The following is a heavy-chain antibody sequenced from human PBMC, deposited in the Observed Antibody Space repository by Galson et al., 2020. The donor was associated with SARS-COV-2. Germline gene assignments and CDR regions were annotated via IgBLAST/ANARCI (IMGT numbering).Heavy chain of an antibody. CDR1: GFTFSSYG. D-gene: IGHD4-17*01. V-gene: IGHV3-30*18. CDR2: ISYDGSNK. J-gene: IGHJ1*01. CDR3: AKTGHYGDYGAEYFQH. Sequence: GESLKISCAASGFTFSSYGMHWVRQAPGKGLEWVAVISYDGSNKYYADSVKGRFTISRDNSKNTLYLQMNSLRAEDTAVYYCAKTGHYGDYGAEYFQHWGQGTLVTVSS.